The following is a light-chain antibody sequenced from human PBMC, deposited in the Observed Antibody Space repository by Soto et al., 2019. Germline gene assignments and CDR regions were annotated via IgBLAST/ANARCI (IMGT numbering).Light chain of an antibody. CDR2: AAS. V-gene: IGKV1-39*01. J-gene: IGKJ1*01. CDR1: QSISSY. CDR3: QQSYSTRWT. Sequence: DIQMTQSPSSLSASVGDRVTITCRASQSISSYLNWYQQKPGKAPKLLIYAASSLQSGVPSRFSGSGSGTDFTLTISSLQPEAGATYYCQQSYSTRWTFGQGTKVEIK.